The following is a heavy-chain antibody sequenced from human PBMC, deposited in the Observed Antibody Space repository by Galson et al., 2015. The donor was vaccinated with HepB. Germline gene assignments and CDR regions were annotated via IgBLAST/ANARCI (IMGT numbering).Heavy chain of an antibody. D-gene: IGHD6-13*01. V-gene: IGHV3-33*06. Sequence: SLRLSCAASGFTFSNHAMHWVRQAPGKGLEWVAVIWFDGRNEFYADSVKGRFTISRDNSQNTLFLQMNSLRGEDTAVYYCAKGVRYSSNWFEGFYYDGMDVWSQGTTVTVSS. CDR2: IWFDGRNE. CDR3: AKGVRYSSNWFEGFYYDGMDV. J-gene: IGHJ6*02. CDR1: GFTFSNHA.